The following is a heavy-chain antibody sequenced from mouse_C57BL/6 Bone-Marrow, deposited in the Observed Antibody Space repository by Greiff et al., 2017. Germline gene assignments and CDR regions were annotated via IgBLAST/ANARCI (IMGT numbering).Heavy chain of an antibody. V-gene: IGHV1-15*01. CDR1: GYTFTDYE. CDR2: IDPETGGT. J-gene: IGHJ3*01. D-gene: IGHD2-4*01. Sequence: VQLQQSGAELVRPGASVTLSCKASGYTFTDYEMHWVKQTPVHGLEWIGAIDPETGGTAYNQKFKGKAILTADKSSSTAYMELRSLTSEDAAVYYCTRGDYDYAWFAYGGQGTLVTVSA. CDR3: TRGDYDYAWFAY.